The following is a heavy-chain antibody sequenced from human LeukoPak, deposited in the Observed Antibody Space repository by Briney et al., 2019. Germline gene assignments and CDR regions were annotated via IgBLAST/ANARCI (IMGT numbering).Heavy chain of an antibody. CDR2: IKQDGSEK. Sequence: GGSLRLSCVAPGFTFSNNWMSWLRQAPGKGLEWVANIKQDGSEKYYVDSVKGRFTISRDNAKNLLFLQMNSLGAEDTAVYYCASGRWQRLPIYWGQGTLVTVSS. CDR1: GFTFSNNW. CDR3: ASGRWQRLPIY. D-gene: IGHD5-12*01. V-gene: IGHV3-7*01. J-gene: IGHJ4*02.